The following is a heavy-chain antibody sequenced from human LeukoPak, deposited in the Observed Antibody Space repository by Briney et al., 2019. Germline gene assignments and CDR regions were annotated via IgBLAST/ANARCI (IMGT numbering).Heavy chain of an antibody. V-gene: IGHV1-2*02. J-gene: IGHJ5*02. CDR1: GYTFTGYY. CDR2: INPNSGGT. Sequence: ASVKVSCKASGYTFTGYYMHWVRQAPGQGLEWMGWINPNSGGTNYAQKFQGRVTMTTDTSTSTAYMELRSLRSDDTAVYYCAALRDGYNLAWGQGTLVTVSS. D-gene: IGHD5-24*01. CDR3: AALRDGYNLA.